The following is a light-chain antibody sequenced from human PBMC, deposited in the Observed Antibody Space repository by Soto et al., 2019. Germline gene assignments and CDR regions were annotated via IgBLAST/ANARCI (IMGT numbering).Light chain of an antibody. CDR2: GAS. V-gene: IGKV3-20*01. CDR3: QQYGSSQT. CDR1: QSVSSYY. J-gene: IGKJ1*01. Sequence: EIVLTPSPGTLSLSPGERATLSCRASQSVSSYYLAWYQQKPGQAPRLLIYGASSRATGIPDRFSGSGSGTDFTLTISRLEPEDFAVYYCQQYGSSQTFGQGTKV.